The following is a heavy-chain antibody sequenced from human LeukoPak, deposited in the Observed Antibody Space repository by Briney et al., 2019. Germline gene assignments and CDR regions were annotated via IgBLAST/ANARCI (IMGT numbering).Heavy chain of an antibody. D-gene: IGHD3-10*01. Sequence: PGGSLRLSCAASGFTFDDYAMHWVRQAPGKGLEWVSLISGDGGSTYYVDSVKGRFTISRDNSKNSLYLQMNSLRTEDTALYYCAKDLTSGTMVRGVISGPDYWGQGTLVTVSS. J-gene: IGHJ4*02. CDR1: GFTFDDYA. CDR3: AKDLTSGTMVRGVISGPDY. V-gene: IGHV3-43*02. CDR2: ISGDGGST.